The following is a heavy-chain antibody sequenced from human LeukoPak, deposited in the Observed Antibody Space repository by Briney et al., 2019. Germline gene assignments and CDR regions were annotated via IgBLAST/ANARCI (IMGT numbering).Heavy chain of an antibody. V-gene: IGHV3-33*01. CDR3: ASAIAAAGTAIDY. CDR1: GFTFSSYG. J-gene: IGHJ4*02. CDR2: IWYDGSNK. D-gene: IGHD6-13*01. Sequence: PGGSLRLSCTASGFTFSSYGMHWVRQAPGKGLEWVAVIWYDGSNKYYADSVKGRFTISRDNSKNTLYLQMNSLRAEDTAVYYCASAIAAAGTAIDYWGQGTLVTVSS.